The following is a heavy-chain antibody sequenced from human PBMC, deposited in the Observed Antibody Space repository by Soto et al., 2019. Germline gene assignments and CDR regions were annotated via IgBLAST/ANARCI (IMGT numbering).Heavy chain of an antibody. J-gene: IGHJ4*02. CDR2: IIPIFGTA. Sequence: QVQLVQSGAEVKKPGSSVKVSCKASGGTFSSYAISWVRQAPGQGLEWMGGIIPIFGTANYAQKFQGRVTSTADESTSTAYMELSSLRSVDPAVYYCAGTGVGGVRGFDYWGQGTLVTVSS. CDR3: AGTGVGGVRGFDY. V-gene: IGHV1-69*01. CDR1: GGTFSSYA. D-gene: IGHD3-10*01.